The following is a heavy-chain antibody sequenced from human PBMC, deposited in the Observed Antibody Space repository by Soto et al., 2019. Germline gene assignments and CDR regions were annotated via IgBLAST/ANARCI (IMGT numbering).Heavy chain of an antibody. V-gene: IGHV1-69*12. Sequence: QVQLVQSGAEVKKPGSSVKVSCKASGGTFSSYAISWVRQAPGQGLERMGGIIPIFGTANYAQKFQGRVTIPADESTSTAYVELSSLRSEDTAVYYCARVLAYGDYPFHPFDYWGQGTLVTVSS. CDR1: GGTFSSYA. CDR3: ARVLAYGDYPFHPFDY. D-gene: IGHD4-17*01. J-gene: IGHJ4*02. CDR2: IIPIFGTA.